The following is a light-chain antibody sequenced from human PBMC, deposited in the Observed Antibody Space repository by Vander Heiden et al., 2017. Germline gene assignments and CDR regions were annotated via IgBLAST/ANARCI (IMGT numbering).Light chain of an antibody. CDR1: QSVRSSY. CDR2: GAS. Sequence: VLTQSPGTLSFSPGERATLSGRASQSVRSSYLAWYQQKPGQSPRLLIYGASSRATRIPDRFSGSGYGTDFTLTISRREPEDFAVYYCQQYGSSPMYSFGQGTKMEIK. V-gene: IGKV3-20*01. J-gene: IGKJ2*03. CDR3: QQYGSSPMYS.